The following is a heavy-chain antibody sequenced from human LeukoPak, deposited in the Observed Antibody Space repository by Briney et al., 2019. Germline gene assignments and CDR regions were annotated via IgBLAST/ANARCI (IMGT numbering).Heavy chain of an antibody. Sequence: GGSLRLSCAASGFTFSSFWMYWVRQAPGKGLVWVSRINSGGSSIGYADSVKGRFTISRDNAKNTLSLQMDSLRAEDTAVYFCAGAGRVGDIFDIWGQGTMVTVSS. J-gene: IGHJ3*02. CDR1: GFTFSSFW. D-gene: IGHD6-13*01. CDR3: AGAGRVGDIFDI. V-gene: IGHV3-74*01. CDR2: INSGGSSI.